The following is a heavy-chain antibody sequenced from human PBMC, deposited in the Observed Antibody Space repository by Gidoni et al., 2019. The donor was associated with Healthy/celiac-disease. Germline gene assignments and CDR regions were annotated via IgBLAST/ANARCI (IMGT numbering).Heavy chain of an antibody. CDR2: ISGSGGST. Sequence: EVQLLEAGGGLVQPGGSLRLSCAASGFTFSSYAMSWVRQAPGKGLEWVSAISGSGGSTYYADSVKGRFTISRDNSKNTLYLQMNSLRAEDTAVYYCAKVTRVADYYGGNPQDYYGMDVWGQGTTVTVSS. CDR1: GFTFSSYA. J-gene: IGHJ6*02. D-gene: IGHD4-17*01. CDR3: AKVTRVADYYGGNPQDYYGMDV. V-gene: IGHV3-23*01.